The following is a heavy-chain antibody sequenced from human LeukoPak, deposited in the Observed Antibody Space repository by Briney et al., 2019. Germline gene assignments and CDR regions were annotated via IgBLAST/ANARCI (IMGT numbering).Heavy chain of an antibody. D-gene: IGHD2-8*01. CDR3: AKDLRTDIVLMVYAY. CDR1: GFTFSSYA. J-gene: IGHJ4*02. Sequence: GGSLRLSCAASGFTFSSYAMSWVGQAPGKGLEWVSAISGSGGSTYYADSVKGRFTISRDNSKNTLYLQMNSLRAEDTAVYYCAKDLRTDIVLMVYAYWGQGTLVTVSS. V-gene: IGHV3-23*01. CDR2: ISGSGGST.